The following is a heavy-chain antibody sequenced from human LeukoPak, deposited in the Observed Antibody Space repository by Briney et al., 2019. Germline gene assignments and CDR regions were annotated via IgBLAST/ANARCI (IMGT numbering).Heavy chain of an antibody. J-gene: IGHJ4*02. D-gene: IGHD6-13*01. Sequence: GGSLRLSCAASGFTFRSYGMHWVRQAPGKGLEWVACIRYDGSHKYYADSVKGRFTISRDNSKNTLYLQMNNLRAEDTAVFYCAKDFEQNRYISSWLDYWGQGTLVTVSS. V-gene: IGHV3-30*02. CDR3: AKDFEQNRYISSWLDY. CDR2: IRYDGSHK. CDR1: GFTFRSYG.